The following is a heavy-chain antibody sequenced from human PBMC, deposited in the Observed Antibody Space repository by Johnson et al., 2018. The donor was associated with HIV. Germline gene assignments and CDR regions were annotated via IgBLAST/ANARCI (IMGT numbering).Heavy chain of an antibody. CDR2: ISWDGGST. V-gene: IGHV3-43*01. Sequence: VQLVESGGGVVQPGRSLRLSCAASGFTFDDYTMHWVRQVPGKGLEWVSLISWDGGSTYYADSVKGRFTISRDSSKNTLFLQMNSLRADDTAVYYCAKDGAFDIWGQGTMVTVSS. CDR3: AKDGAFDI. CDR1: GFTFDDYT. J-gene: IGHJ3*02.